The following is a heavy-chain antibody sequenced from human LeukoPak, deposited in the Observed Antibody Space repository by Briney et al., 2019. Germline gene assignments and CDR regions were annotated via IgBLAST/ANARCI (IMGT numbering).Heavy chain of an antibody. J-gene: IGHJ4*02. CDR3: AKGGYSSGWYGDH. D-gene: IGHD6-19*01. CDR1: GFNFDDYG. Sequence: GRSLRLSCAASGFNFDDYGMHWVRQAPGKGLEWVSGISWNSGTVVYADSVRGRFTISRDNAKNSVYLQMNSLKAEDTALYYCAKGGYSSGWYGDHWGQGTLVTVSS. CDR2: ISWNSGTV. V-gene: IGHV3-9*01.